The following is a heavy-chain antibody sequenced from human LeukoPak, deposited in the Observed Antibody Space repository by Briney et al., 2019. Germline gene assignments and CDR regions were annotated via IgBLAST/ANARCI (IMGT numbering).Heavy chain of an antibody. CDR1: GFTFSTFA. CDR3: AKSPDY. V-gene: IGHV3-23*01. CDR2: IFPSGGEI. J-gene: IGHJ4*02. Sequence: GGSLRLSCAASGFTFSTFAMIWVRQPPGKGLEWVSSIFPSGGEIHYADSVKGRFTISRDNSKSTLSLQMNSLRAEDTAVYYCAKSPDYWGQGTLVTVSS.